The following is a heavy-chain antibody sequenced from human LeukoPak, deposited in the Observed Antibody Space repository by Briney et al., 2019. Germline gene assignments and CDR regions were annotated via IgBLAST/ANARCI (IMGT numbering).Heavy chain of an antibody. CDR3: AREGSKLELRAFDY. CDR1: GYTFTGYY. V-gene: IGHV1-2*02. Sequence: ASVKVSCKASGYTFTGYYMHWVRQAPGQGLEWMGWINPNSGGTNYAQKFQGRVTMTRDTSISTAYMELSRLRSDDTAVYYCAREGSKLELRAFDYWGQGTLVTVSP. CDR2: INPNSGGT. J-gene: IGHJ4*02. D-gene: IGHD1-7*01.